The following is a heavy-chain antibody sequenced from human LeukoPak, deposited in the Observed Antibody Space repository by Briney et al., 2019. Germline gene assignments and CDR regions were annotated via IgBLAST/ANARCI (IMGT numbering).Heavy chain of an antibody. CDR2: IYSGGST. CDR3: AKTLVVAAISQLFDY. Sequence: GGSLRLSCAASGFTVSSNYMSWVRQAPGKGLEWVSVIYSGGSTYYADSVKGRFTISRDNSKNTLYLQMNSLRAEDTAVYYCAKTLVVAAISQLFDYWGQGTLVTVSS. D-gene: IGHD2-15*01. CDR1: GFTVSSNY. V-gene: IGHV3-53*01. J-gene: IGHJ4*02.